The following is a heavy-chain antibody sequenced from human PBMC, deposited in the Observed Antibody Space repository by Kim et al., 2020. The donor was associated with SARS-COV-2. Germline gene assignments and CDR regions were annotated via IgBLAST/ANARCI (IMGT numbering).Heavy chain of an antibody. J-gene: IGHJ5*02. Sequence: LKRQVTISVDTSKNQFALKLSSVTAADTAVYYCARCIGLWFGELTNWFDPWGQGTLVTVSS. CDR3: ARCIGLWFGELTNWFDP. V-gene: IGHV4-39*06. D-gene: IGHD3-10*01.